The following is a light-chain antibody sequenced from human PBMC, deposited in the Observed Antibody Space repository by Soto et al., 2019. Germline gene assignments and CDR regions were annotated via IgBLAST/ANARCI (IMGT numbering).Light chain of an antibody. Sequence: DIQMTQSPSSLSASVGDRVTITCRASQSIDIYLNWYQEKPGKAPNLLIYAASTLLSGVPSRFSGRGSGTHFTLTINSLQPEDFATYSCQQSYSSPETFGQGTKVEIK. J-gene: IGKJ1*01. V-gene: IGKV1-39*01. CDR1: QSIDIY. CDR2: AAS. CDR3: QQSYSSPET.